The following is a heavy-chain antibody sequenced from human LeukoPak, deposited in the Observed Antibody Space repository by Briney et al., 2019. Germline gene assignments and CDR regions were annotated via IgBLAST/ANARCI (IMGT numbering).Heavy chain of an antibody. V-gene: IGHV4-59*01. CDR1: GGSISSYY. Sequence: SETLSLTCTVSGGSISSYYWSWIRQPPGKGLEWIGYIYYSGSTNYNPSLKSRVTISVDTSKNQFSLKLSSVTAADTAVYYCARDRAARRVYDHYYYMDVWGKGTTVTVSS. CDR2: IYYSGST. CDR3: ARDRAARRVYDHYYYMDV. J-gene: IGHJ6*03. D-gene: IGHD6-6*01.